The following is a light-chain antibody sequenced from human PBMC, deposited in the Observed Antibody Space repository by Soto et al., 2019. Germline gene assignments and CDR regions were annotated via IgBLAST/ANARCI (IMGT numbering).Light chain of an antibody. CDR2: GVS. Sequence: EIILTQSPGTLSLSPGEGATLSCRASQSLTTRHLAWFQQKPGQAPRLLMYGVSTRATGSPDRFRGSGSGTDFTLTVNRLEPEEFAVDYCQQYGGSPLVTGGGGTKVEIK. CDR1: QSLTTRH. J-gene: IGKJ4*02. V-gene: IGKV3-20*01. CDR3: QQYGGSPLVT.